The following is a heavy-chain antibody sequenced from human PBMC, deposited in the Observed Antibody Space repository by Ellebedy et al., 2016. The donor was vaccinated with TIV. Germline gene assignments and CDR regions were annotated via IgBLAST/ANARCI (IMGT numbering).Heavy chain of an antibody. Sequence: GESLKISCAGSGFTFANYWMNWVRQAPGKGLEWVANINQNGSKIYYVDSVKGRFTISRDNAKNSLFLQMNSLRADDTAVYFCARDKGAMSTTLGSRFDYWGQGNLVSVSS. J-gene: IGHJ4*02. CDR1: GFTFANYW. CDR2: INQNGSKI. V-gene: IGHV3-7*01. CDR3: ARDKGAMSTTLGSRFDY. D-gene: IGHD3-10*01.